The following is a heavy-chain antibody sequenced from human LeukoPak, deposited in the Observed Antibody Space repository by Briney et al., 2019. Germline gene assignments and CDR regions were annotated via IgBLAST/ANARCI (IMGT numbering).Heavy chain of an antibody. CDR3: ARRNDFDI. CDR1: GGSITGYH. V-gene: IGHV4-4*08. Sequence: SETLSLTCTVSGGSITGYHWSWIRQPPGKGLEWIGYIYSSETTNYKPSLKSRVTISADTSKNQFSLKLTSVTAADTATYYCARRNDFDIWGQGTMVTVSS. J-gene: IGHJ3*02. CDR2: IYSSETT.